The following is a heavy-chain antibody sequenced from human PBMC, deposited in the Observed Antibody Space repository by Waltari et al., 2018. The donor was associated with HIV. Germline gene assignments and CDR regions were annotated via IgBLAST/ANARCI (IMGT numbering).Heavy chain of an antibody. D-gene: IGHD2-21*01. V-gene: IGHV3-23*01. CDR2: ISGSGGST. Sequence: EVQLLESGGALVQPGGSLRLSCAASGFTFGGYAMIWVRQAPGKGLEWVSFISGSGGSTYYADSVKGRFTISRDNSKNTLYLQMNSLRAEDTAVYYCAKDNRDPLGTLWYWGQGTLVTVSS. J-gene: IGHJ4*02. CDR3: AKDNRDPLGTLWY. CDR1: GFTFGGYA.